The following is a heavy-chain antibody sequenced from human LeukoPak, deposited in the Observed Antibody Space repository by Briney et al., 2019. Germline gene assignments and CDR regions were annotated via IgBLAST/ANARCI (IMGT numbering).Heavy chain of an antibody. CDR2: INHSGST. CDR1: GGSFSGYY. D-gene: IGHD2-15*01. CDR3: ARGYCSGGSCHFDY. Sequence: SETLSLTCAVYGGSFSGYYWSWLRQPPGKGLEWLGEINHSGSTNYNPSLKSRVTISVDTSKNQFSLKLSSVTAADTAVYYCARGYCSGGSCHFDYWGQGTLVTVSS. V-gene: IGHV4-34*01. J-gene: IGHJ4*02.